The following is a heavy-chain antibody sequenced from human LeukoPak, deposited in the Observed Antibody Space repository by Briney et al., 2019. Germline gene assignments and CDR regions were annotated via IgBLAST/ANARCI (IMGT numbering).Heavy chain of an antibody. D-gene: IGHD6-13*01. Sequence: SETLSLTCTVSGYSISSGYYWGWIRQPPGKGLEWIGSIYHSGSTYYNPSLKSRVTISVDRSKNQFSLKLSSVTAADTAVYYCARVGIGKQQLVRTPLGCFDYWGQGTLVTVSS. CDR3: ARVGIGKQQLVRTPLGCFDY. CDR2: IYHSGST. J-gene: IGHJ4*02. CDR1: GYSISSGYY. V-gene: IGHV4-38-2*02.